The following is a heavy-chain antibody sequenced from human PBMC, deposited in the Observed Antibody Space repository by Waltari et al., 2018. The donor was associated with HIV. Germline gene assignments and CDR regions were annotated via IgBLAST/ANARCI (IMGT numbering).Heavy chain of an antibody. CDR3: AKAPYNNGHMAGGWLDP. CDR1: GFTFSNFA. J-gene: IGHJ5*02. CDR2: IGGSLGGT. Sequence: EVRLLESGGGLVQPGGSLRLSCVASGFTFSNFALIWVRQAPGKGLGWCATIGGSLGGTYHANSVKGRFTIARDDSKNTLYLQMTRLRAEDTAVYYCAKAPYNNGHMAGGWLDPWGQGTLVTVSS. V-gene: IGHV3-23*01. D-gene: IGHD6-19*01.